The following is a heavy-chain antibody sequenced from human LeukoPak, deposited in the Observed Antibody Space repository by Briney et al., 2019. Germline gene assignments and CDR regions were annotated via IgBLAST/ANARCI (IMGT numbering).Heavy chain of an antibody. CDR2: IIPIFGTA. J-gene: IGHJ4*02. CDR1: GGTFSSYA. V-gene: IGHV1-69*13. D-gene: IGHD2-2*01. Sequence: GASVKVSCKASGGTFSSYAISWVRQAPGQGLEWMGGIIPIFGTANHAQKFQGRVTITADESTSTAYMELSSLRSEDTAVYYCAVSDIVVVPAAMYYFDYWGQGTLVTVSS. CDR3: AVSDIVVVPAAMYYFDY.